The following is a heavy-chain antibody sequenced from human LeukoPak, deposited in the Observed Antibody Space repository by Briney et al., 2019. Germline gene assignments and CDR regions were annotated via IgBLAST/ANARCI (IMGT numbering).Heavy chain of an antibody. CDR3: ARGGSRSYTSSTLDY. D-gene: IGHD6-6*01. Sequence: PSETLSLTCSVSGGSINVYYWNWIRQPPGKGLEWIGSISYSGSTNYNPSLKSRVAISMDTSKNRFSLKVSSVIAADTAMYYCARGGSRSYTSSTLDYWGQGTLVTVSS. CDR1: GGSINVYY. CDR2: ISYSGST. V-gene: IGHV4-59*01. J-gene: IGHJ4*02.